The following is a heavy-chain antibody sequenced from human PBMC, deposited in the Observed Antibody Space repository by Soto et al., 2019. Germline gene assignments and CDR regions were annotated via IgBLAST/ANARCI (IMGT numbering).Heavy chain of an antibody. V-gene: IGHV3-23*01. J-gene: IGHJ4*02. Sequence: GPLRLSCVASGFTFSDYALSWVREAPGKGLEWVSAISDRGLSTYSADSVKGRFTIPRDNAKNTLYLQMNSLRDEDTAIYYCAKDHWGSYSGQGALVTSPQ. CDR3: AKDHWGSY. CDR1: GFTFSDYA. D-gene: IGHD3-16*01. CDR2: ISDRGLST.